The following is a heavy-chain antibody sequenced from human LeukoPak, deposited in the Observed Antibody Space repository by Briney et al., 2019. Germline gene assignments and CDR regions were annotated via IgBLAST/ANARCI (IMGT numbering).Heavy chain of an antibody. CDR3: ASWSRIAVAAFDY. J-gene: IGHJ4*02. CDR2: IYTSGST. CDR1: GGSISSYY. V-gene: IGHV4-4*09. D-gene: IGHD6-19*01. Sequence: SETLSLTCTVSGGSISSYYWSWIRQPPGKGLEWIGYIYTSGSTNYNPSLKSRVTISVDTSKNQFSLKLSSVTAADTAVYYCASWSRIAVAAFDYWGQGTLVTVSS.